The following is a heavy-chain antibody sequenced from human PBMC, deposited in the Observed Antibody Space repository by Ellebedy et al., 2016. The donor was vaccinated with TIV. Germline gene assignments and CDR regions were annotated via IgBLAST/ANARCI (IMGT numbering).Heavy chain of an antibody. CDR2: ISIDGIST. J-gene: IGHJ5*02. V-gene: IGHV3-64*04. CDR3: ARDRLSKALDP. Sequence: GESLKISXSASGFTFSNYAMHWVRQAPGKGLDYVSSISIDGISTSYADSVKGRFTISRDNAKNTLYLQMNSLRAEDTAVYYCARDRLSKALDPWGQGTLVTVSS. D-gene: IGHD6-25*01. CDR1: GFTFSNYA.